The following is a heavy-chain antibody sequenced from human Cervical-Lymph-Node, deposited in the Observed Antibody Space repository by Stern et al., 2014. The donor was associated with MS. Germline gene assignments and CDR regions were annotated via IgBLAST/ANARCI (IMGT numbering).Heavy chain of an antibody. CDR2: INPSGDSA. Sequence: QVQLVESGAEVKQPGASVKVSCKASGYSFTSHYMHWVRQAPGQGLEWVGIINPSGDSASYAQKLQGRVTMTRDTSTSTVYMELSSLRSEDTAVYYCASGTGSKRPTGNYWGQGTLVTVSS. V-gene: IGHV1-46*01. CDR1: GYSFTSHY. CDR3: ASGTGSKRPTGNY. D-gene: IGHD3/OR15-3a*01. J-gene: IGHJ4*02.